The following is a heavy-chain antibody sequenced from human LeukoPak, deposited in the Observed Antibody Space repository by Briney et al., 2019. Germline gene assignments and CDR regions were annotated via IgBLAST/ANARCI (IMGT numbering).Heavy chain of an antibody. CDR2: ISYDGSNK. Sequence: GRSLRLSCAASGITLSSYAMHWVRQAPGKGLEGVAVISYDGSNKYYADSVKGGFTISRDNSKNTLYLQMNSLRAEDTAVYYCARDRAPGYCSGGSCYSGYYYYGMDVWGQGTTVTVSS. J-gene: IGHJ6*02. CDR1: GITLSSYA. CDR3: ARDRAPGYCSGGSCYSGYYYYGMDV. D-gene: IGHD2-15*01. V-gene: IGHV3-30-3*01.